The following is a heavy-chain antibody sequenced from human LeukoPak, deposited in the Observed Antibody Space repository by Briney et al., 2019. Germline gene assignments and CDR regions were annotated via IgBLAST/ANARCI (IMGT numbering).Heavy chain of an antibody. Sequence: GGSLRLSCAASGFTFSSYSMNWVRQAPGKGLEWVSSISSSSSYIYYADSVKGRFTISRDNAKKSLYLQMNSLRAEDTAVYYCAREQVDILTTSDAFDIWGQGTMVTVSS. CDR2: ISSSSSYI. V-gene: IGHV3-21*01. D-gene: IGHD3-9*01. CDR1: GFTFSSYS. CDR3: AREQVDILTTSDAFDI. J-gene: IGHJ3*02.